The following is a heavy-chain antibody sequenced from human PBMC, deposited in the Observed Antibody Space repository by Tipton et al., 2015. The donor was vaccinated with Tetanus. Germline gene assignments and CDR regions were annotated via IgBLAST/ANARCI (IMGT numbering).Heavy chain of an antibody. CDR2: IYYSGST. Sequence: LSLTCSVSGGSISSYFWSWIRQSPGQGLEWIGLIYYSGSTSYNPSLKSRVTISVDTSKNQFSLKLTSLTAADTAVYYCARRLIQNWFDPWGQGTLVTVSS. V-gene: IGHV4-59*12. J-gene: IGHJ5*02. CDR3: ARRLIQNWFDP. D-gene: IGHD2-8*01. CDR1: GGSISSYF.